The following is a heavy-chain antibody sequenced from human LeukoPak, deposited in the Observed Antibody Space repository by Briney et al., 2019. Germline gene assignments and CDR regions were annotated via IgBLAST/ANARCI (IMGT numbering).Heavy chain of an antibody. Sequence: GGSLRLSCAASGFTFSSYAMSWVRQAPGKGLEWASTISSSGGSTYYADSVKGRFTISRDNSENTVYLQMNSLRAEDTALYYCAKLNYYGSYWGQGTLVTVSS. CDR1: GFTFSSYA. J-gene: IGHJ4*02. V-gene: IGHV3-23*01. D-gene: IGHD3-10*01. CDR2: ISSSGGST. CDR3: AKLNYYGSY.